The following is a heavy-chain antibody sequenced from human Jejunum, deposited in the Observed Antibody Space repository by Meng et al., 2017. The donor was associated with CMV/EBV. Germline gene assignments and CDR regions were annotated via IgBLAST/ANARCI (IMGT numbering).Heavy chain of an antibody. CDR2: FYSSDTY. CDR1: GGSVNNYD. Sequence: QVHLKESAPVLVKPSETLSLTCTVPGGSVNNYDWSWIRQSAGKGLEWIGRFYSSDTYNYHPSLDSRVTMSLDTSKNQFSLNLRSVTAADTATYYCARGPGASTREGFDYWGLGTLVTVSS. D-gene: IGHD1-26*01. V-gene: IGHV4-4*07. CDR3: ARGPGASTREGFDY. J-gene: IGHJ4*02.